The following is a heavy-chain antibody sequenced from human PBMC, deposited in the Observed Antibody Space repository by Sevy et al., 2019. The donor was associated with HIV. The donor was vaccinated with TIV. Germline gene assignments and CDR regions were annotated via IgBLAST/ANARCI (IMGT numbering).Heavy chain of an antibody. V-gene: IGHV4-39*01. J-gene: IGHJ4*02. CDR1: GGSISSSSYY. CDR2: IYYSGST. D-gene: IGHD4-17*01. Sequence: SETLSLTCTVSGGSISSSSYYWGWIRQPPGKGLEWIGSIYYSGSTYYNPSLKSRVTISVDTSKNQFSLKLSSVTAADTAVYYCASLFRDYGDYCGGYFDYWGQGTLVTVSS. CDR3: ASLFRDYGDYCGGYFDY.